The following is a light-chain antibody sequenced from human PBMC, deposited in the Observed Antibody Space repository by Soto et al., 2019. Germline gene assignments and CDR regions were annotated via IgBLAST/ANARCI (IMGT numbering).Light chain of an antibody. CDR2: WAS. CDR1: QRVLHSTNNKKN. Sequence: DIWMRESPDSLAVALSERATISGKARQRVLHSTNNKKNLAWYQQKPGQPPKLLIYWASTRESGFPDRFSGSGSGTDFTLPISSLQAEDVAPYYCQQYYSIPRTFGGGTKVDIK. CDR3: QQYYSIPRT. J-gene: IGKJ4*01. V-gene: IGKV4-1*01.